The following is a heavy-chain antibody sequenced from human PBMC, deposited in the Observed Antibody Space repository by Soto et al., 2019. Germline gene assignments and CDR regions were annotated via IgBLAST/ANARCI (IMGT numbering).Heavy chain of an antibody. V-gene: IGHV3-15*01. D-gene: IGHD3-3*01. J-gene: IGHJ3*02. CDR3: TTDRDFQRRYDFWSGYGDAFDI. CDR1: GFTFSNAW. CDR2: IKSKTDGGTT. Sequence: GGSLRLSCAASGFTFSNAWMSWVRQAPGKGLEWVGRIKSKTDGGTTDYAAPVKGRFTISRDDSKNTLYLQMNSLKTEDTAVYYCTTDRDFQRRYDFWSGYGDAFDIWGQGTMVTVSS.